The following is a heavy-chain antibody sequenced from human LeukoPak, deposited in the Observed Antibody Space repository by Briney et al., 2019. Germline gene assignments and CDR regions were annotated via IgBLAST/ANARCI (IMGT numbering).Heavy chain of an antibody. Sequence: PSQTLSLTCTVSGGSISSGSYYWSWIRQPAGKGLEWIGRIYTSGSTNYNPSLKSRVTISVDTSKNQFSLKLSSVTAADTAVYYCAGGGMEWLSLYYFVYWGQGTLVTVSS. CDR2: IYTSGST. CDR1: GGSISSGSYY. D-gene: IGHD3-3*01. V-gene: IGHV4-61*02. J-gene: IGHJ4*02. CDR3: AGGGMEWLSLYYFVY.